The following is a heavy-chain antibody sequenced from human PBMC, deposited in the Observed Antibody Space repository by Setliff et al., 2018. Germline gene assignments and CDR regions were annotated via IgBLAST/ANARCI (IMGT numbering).Heavy chain of an antibody. J-gene: IGHJ6*04. CDR1: GYTFKTYG. D-gene: IGHD6-19*01. V-gene: IGHV1-18*01. Sequence: ASVKVSCKASGYTFKTYGFTWVRQAPGQGLEWMGWISPYNGNTDYARKFQGRVTMTTDTSTSTAHMELRSLTSDDTAVYYCASEYGYSSSMDVWGNGTTVTVSS. CDR3: ASEYGYSSSMDV. CDR2: ISPYNGNT.